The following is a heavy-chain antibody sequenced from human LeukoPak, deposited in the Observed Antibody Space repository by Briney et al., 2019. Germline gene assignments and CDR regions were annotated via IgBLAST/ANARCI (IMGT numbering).Heavy chain of an antibody. D-gene: IGHD1-26*01. Sequence: ASVKVSCKASGYSFTSYYMHWVRQAPGQGLEWMGLINPSGSSTTYAQKFHGRVTMTRDMFTSTDYMELTSLTSDDTAVHYCARDNSVGETAWWFDPWGQGTLVTVSS. CDR1: GYSFTSYY. CDR2: INPSGSST. V-gene: IGHV1-46*01. J-gene: IGHJ5*02. CDR3: ARDNSVGETAWWFDP.